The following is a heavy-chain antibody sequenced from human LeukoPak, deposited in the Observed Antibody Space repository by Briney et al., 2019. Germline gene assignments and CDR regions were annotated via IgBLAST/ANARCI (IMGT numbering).Heavy chain of an antibody. V-gene: IGHV3-73*01. CDR1: GFTLSGST. D-gene: IGHD3-22*01. J-gene: IGHJ4*02. CDR3: ADRASDY. Sequence: GGSLRLSCTASGFTLSGSTMHWVRQASGQGLEWVGRIRSKPNSYATAYAASVKGRFTISRDDSKNTAYLQMNSLKSEDTAVYYCADRASDYWGQGTLVTVSS. CDR2: IRSKPNSYAT.